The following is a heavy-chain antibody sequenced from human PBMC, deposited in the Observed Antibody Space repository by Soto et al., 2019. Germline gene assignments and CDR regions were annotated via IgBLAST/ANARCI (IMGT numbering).Heavy chain of an antibody. D-gene: IGHD2-2*01. V-gene: IGHV4-59*01. CDR3: AREGYCSSTSCYRDAFDI. CDR1: GGSISSYY. CDR2: IYYSGST. J-gene: IGHJ3*02. Sequence: SETLSLTCTVSGGSISSYYWSWIRQPPGKGLEWIGYIYYSGSTNYNPSLKSRVTISVDTSKNQFSLKLSSVTAADTAVYYFAREGYCSSTSCYRDAFDIWGQGTMVTVSS.